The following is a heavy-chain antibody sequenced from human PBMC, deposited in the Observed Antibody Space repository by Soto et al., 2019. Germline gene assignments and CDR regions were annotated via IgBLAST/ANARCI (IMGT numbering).Heavy chain of an antibody. CDR1: GFRFSTYD. Sequence: DVQLLESGGGLVQPGGSLRLSCAASGFRFSTYDMSWVRQAPGKGLEWVAVMSGSGSGTYYADSVKGRFTISRDNSKNTLYLQMTSLGAEDTAVYYCVRQATLTTVTAMVGYYYVLDVWGQGTTVTVS. J-gene: IGHJ6*02. CDR2: MSGSGSGT. D-gene: IGHD4-4*01. CDR3: VRQATLTTVTAMVGYYYVLDV. V-gene: IGHV3-23*01.